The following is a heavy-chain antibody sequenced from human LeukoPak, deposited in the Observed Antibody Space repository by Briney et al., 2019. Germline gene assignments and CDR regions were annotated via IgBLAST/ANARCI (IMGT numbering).Heavy chain of an antibody. CDR3: ARVRKPTFDSSGYGDY. J-gene: IGHJ4*02. CDR2: INPNSGGT. CDR1: GYTFTGYY. V-gene: IGHV1-2*02. D-gene: IGHD3-22*01. Sequence: VASVKVSCKASGYTFTGYYMYWVRQAPGQGLEWMGWINPNSGGTDYAQKFQGRVTMTRDTSITTAYMELSRLRSDDTAVYYCARVRKPTFDSSGYGDYWGQGTLVTVSS.